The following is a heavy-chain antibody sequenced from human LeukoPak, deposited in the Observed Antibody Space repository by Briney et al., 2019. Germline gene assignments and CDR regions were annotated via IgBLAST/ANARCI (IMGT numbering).Heavy chain of an antibody. CDR2: ISSTGST. CDR1: GGSFSSFP. CDR3: ARQGRGSSSYMEEFDY. D-gene: IGHD6-13*01. Sequence: SETLSLTCSVAGGSFSSFPWNWIRQPAGEGLEWMGRISSTGSTIYNPSLKSRVTMSLDTFKNQVSLRLSSVTAADTAVYYCARQGRGSSSYMEEFDYWGQGTLVTVSS. V-gene: IGHV4-4*07. J-gene: IGHJ4*02.